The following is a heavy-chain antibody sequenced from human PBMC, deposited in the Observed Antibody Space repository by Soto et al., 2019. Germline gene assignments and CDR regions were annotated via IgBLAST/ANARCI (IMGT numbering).Heavy chain of an antibody. CDR1: GFTFSSYG. CDR3: ANSDFGVVIDGWHYFDY. Sequence: GGSLRLSCAASGFTFSSYGMHWVRQAPGKGLEWVAVISYDGSNKYYADSVKGRFTISRDNSKNTLYLQMNSLRAEDTAVYYCANSDFGVVIDGWHYFDYWGQGTLVTVSS. V-gene: IGHV3-30*18. CDR2: ISYDGSNK. J-gene: IGHJ4*02. D-gene: IGHD3-3*01.